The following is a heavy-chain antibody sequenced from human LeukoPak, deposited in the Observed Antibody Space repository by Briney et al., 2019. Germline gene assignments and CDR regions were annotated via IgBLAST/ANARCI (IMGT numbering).Heavy chain of an antibody. CDR1: GFTFTSSA. CDR3: ARAASSSGRRLDY. CDR2: INPSGGST. D-gene: IGHD3-10*01. J-gene: IGHJ4*02. V-gene: IGHV1-46*01. Sequence: ASVKVSCKASGFTFTSSAMHWVRQAPGQGLQWMGIINPSGGSTNYAQKFQGRVTMTRDTSTSTVYMELSSLRSEDTAVYYCARAASSSGRRLDYWGQGTLVTVSS.